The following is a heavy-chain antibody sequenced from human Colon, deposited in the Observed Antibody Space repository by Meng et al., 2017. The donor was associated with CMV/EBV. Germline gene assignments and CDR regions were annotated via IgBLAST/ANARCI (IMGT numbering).Heavy chain of an antibody. J-gene: IGHJ4*02. CDR2: ISWNGGTI. CDR3: VRDLRSAPTRDFDQ. Sequence: GGSLRLSCEVSGFTFDDYAMYWVRYAPGKGLEWVSSISWNGGTIYYADSVKGRFTISRDNAKNSLYLQMNSLRVGDTAFYYCVRDLRSAPTRDFDQWGQGTLVTVSS. CDR1: GFTFDDYA. V-gene: IGHV3-9*01.